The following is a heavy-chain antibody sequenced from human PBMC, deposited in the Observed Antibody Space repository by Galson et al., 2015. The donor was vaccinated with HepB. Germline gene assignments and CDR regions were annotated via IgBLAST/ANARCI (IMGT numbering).Heavy chain of an antibody. CDR3: SLGSSGYLLDAFDI. J-gene: IGHJ3*02. CDR2: ISGSGGST. CDR1: GFTLSSYA. Sequence: SLSLSCAASGFTLSSYAMIWVRQSPGKGLEWVSAISGSGGSTYYADSVKGWFTIYRDNSKHTQYLQMNSQKAEDTAVYYCSLGSSGYLLDAFDIWGQGTMVTVSS. V-gene: IGHV3-23*01. D-gene: IGHD3-22*01.